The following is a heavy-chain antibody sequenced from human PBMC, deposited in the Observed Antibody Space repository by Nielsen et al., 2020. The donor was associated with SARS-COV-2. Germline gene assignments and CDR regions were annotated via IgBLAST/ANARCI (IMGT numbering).Heavy chain of an antibody. J-gene: IGHJ6*03. Sequence: SETLSLTCAVSGGSISSSNWWGWVRQPPGKGLEWIGEIYHSGSTNYNPSLKSRVTISVDKSKNQFSLKLSSVTAADTAVYYCARVNDFWSGYYYYYMDVWGKGTTVTVSS. V-gene: IGHV4-4*02. CDR1: GGSISSSNW. D-gene: IGHD3-3*01. CDR2: IYHSGST. CDR3: ARVNDFWSGYYYYYMDV.